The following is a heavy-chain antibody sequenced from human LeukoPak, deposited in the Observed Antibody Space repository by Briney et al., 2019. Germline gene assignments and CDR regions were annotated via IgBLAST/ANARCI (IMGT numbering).Heavy chain of an antibody. D-gene: IGHD3-10*01. CDR2: INPSGGST. J-gene: IGHJ4*02. CDR3: ARGDYYGSGSYPETFDY. V-gene: IGHV1-46*01. Sequence: ASVKVSCKASGYTFTSYYMHWVRQAPGQGLEWMGIINPSGGSTSYAQKFQGRVTMTRDTSTSTVYMELSSLRSEDTAVYYCARGDYYGSGSYPETFDYWGQGTLVTVSS. CDR1: GYTFTSYY.